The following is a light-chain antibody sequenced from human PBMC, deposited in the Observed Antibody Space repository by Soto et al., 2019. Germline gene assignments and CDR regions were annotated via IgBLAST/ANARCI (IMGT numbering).Light chain of an antibody. Sequence: QSALTQPAAVSGSPGQSITISCTGTSSDVGGFRYVSWFQQHPGKAPKLLIYEVNNRPSGVSNRFSGSKSGNTASLTISGLQAEDEAEYYCSSYTSIRPYVFGTGTKLTVL. CDR2: EVN. CDR3: SSYTSIRPYV. V-gene: IGLV2-14*01. CDR1: SSDVGGFRY. J-gene: IGLJ1*01.